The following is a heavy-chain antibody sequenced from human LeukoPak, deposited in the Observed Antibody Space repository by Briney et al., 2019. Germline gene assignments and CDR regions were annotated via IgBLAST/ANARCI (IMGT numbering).Heavy chain of an antibody. CDR2: INHSGST. D-gene: IGHD6-19*01. V-gene: IGHV4-34*01. CDR1: GGSFSGYY. J-gene: IGHJ4*02. Sequence: KPSETLSLTCAVYGGSFSGYYWSWIRQPPGKGLEWIGEINHSGSTNYNPSLKSRVTISVDTSKNQFSLKLSSVTAADTAVYYCARGLTPGYSSGWYEFNWGQGTLVTVSS. CDR3: ARGLTPGYSSGWYEFN.